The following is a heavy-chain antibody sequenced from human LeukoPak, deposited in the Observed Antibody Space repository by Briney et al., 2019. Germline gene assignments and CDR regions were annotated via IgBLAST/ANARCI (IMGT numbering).Heavy chain of an antibody. J-gene: IGHJ4*02. D-gene: IGHD3-22*01. V-gene: IGHV1-8*01. Sequence: ASVKVSCKASGYTFTSYEINWVRQATGRGLEWMGWMNPNSGDTAYAQKFQGRITMTRSTSITTAYMELSGLRSEDTAVYYCARGLGSYDSSELTWPMISFWGQGTQVTVSS. CDR2: MNPNSGDT. CDR1: GYTFTSYE. CDR3: ARGLGSYDSSELTWPMISF.